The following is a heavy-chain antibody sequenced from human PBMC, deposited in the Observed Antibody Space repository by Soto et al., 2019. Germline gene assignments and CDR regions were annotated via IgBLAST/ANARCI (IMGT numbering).Heavy chain of an antibody. D-gene: IGHD6-13*01. V-gene: IGHV3-11*01. Sequence: SCAASGFTFSDYYMSWIRQAPGKGLEWVSYISSSSSTIYYADSVKGRFTISRDNAKNSLYLQMNSLRAEDTAVYYCASKQLVLGDGFDIWGQGTMVTVSS. CDR3: ASKQLVLGDGFDI. CDR2: ISSSSSTI. CDR1: GFTFSDYY. J-gene: IGHJ3*02.